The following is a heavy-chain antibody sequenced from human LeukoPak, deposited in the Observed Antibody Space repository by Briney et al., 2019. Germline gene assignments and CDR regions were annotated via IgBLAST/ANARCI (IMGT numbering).Heavy chain of an antibody. V-gene: IGHV4-61*02. D-gene: IGHD6-13*01. Sequence: SETLSLTCTVSGGSISSGSYYWSWIRQPAGKGLEWIGRIYTSGSTNYNPSLKSRVTISVDTSKNQFSPKLSSVTAADTAVYYCARVGAGSIAAAGTFRRDYYYCYMDVWGKGTTVTVSS. CDR1: GGSISSGSYY. CDR2: IYTSGST. J-gene: IGHJ6*03. CDR3: ARVGAGSIAAAGTFRRDYYYCYMDV.